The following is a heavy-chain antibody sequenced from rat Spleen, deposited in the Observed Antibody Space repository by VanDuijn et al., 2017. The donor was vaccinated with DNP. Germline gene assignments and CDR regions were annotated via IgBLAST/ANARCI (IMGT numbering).Heavy chain of an antibody. CDR1: GFIFSNYW. Sequence: EVQLVESGGGPVQPGRSLKLSCVASGFIFSNYWMTWIRQAPGKGLEWVASISPSGGSTYYRDSVKGRFTVSRDNAKNTLYLQMDSLRSEDTATYYCTRHQYYDGTYYNWFAYWGQGVMVTVSS. J-gene: IGHJ2*01. CDR3: TRHQYYDGTYYNWFAY. V-gene: IGHV5-31*01. D-gene: IGHD1-12*02. CDR2: ISPSGGST.